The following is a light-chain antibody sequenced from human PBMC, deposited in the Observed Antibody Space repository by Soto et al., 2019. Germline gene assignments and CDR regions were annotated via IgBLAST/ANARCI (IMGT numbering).Light chain of an antibody. CDR2: KAS. Sequence: DIQMTQSPSTLSASVGDRVTITCRASQSISSWLAWYQQKPGKAPKLLIYKASSLESGVPSRFSGSGSGTEFTLTISSLQPDDFATYYCQQYNSYSHVHFGQGTKLEIK. CDR3: QQYNSYSHVH. J-gene: IGKJ2*01. V-gene: IGKV1-5*03. CDR1: QSISSW.